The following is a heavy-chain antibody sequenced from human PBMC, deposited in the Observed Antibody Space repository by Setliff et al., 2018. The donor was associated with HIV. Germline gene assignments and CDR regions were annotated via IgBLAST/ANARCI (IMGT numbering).Heavy chain of an antibody. J-gene: IGHJ3*02. Sequence: ASVKVSCKASGYTFTDFGINWVRQAPGQGLEWMGWISAYNGHTTHAQKFQGRLTMTTDTSTYTAYMELRSLRSDDTAVYYCARDREEAYCSGGSCYTDAFDIWGQGTMVTVSS. D-gene: IGHD2-15*01. CDR1: GYTFTDFG. V-gene: IGHV1-18*01. CDR3: ARDREEAYCSGGSCYTDAFDI. CDR2: ISAYNGHT.